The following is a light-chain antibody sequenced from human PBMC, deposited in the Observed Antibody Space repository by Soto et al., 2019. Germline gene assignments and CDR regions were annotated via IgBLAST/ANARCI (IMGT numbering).Light chain of an antibody. CDR3: QQYYSTPLT. J-gene: IGKJ4*01. CDR2: WAS. Sequence: DIVMTQSPDSLAVSLGERATINCKSSQSVLYSSNNKNYLAWYQHKPGQPPKLLIYWASTRESGVPDRFSGSGFGTDFTLTYRNLAAEDVGVFYCQQYYSTPLTFGGGTKVEIK. CDR1: QSVLYSSNNKNY. V-gene: IGKV4-1*01.